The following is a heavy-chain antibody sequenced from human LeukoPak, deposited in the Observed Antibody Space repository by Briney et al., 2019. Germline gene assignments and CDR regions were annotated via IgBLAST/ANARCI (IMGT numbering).Heavy chain of an antibody. V-gene: IGHV4-39*01. CDR1: GGSISSSSYY. Sequence: PSETLSLTCTVSGGSISSSSYYWGWIRQPPVKGLEWIGSIYYSGSTYYNPSLKSRVTISVDTSKNQFSLKLSSVTAADTAVYSCARLSIAATRMIDPWGQGTLVTVSS. D-gene: IGHD6-13*01. CDR2: IYYSGST. J-gene: IGHJ5*02. CDR3: ARLSIAATRMIDP.